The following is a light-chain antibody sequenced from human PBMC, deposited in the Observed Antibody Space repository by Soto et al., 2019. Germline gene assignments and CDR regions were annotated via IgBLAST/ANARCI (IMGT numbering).Light chain of an antibody. V-gene: IGLV1-44*01. CDR3: AVLDDPLNGVV. CDR1: SFNIGMNT. Sequence: QSVLTQAPSASGTPGQRVTISCSGSSFNIGMNTVNWYRQVPGTAPELLIYSKNHRPSGVPSRFSGSKSGTSASLAISGLQSDDEADYYCAVLDDPLNGVVFGGGTKLTVL. J-gene: IGLJ2*01. CDR2: SKN.